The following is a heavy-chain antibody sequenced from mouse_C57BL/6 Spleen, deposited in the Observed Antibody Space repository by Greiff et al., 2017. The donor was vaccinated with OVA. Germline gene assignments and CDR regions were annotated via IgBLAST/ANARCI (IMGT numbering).Heavy chain of an antibody. CDR3: ARWDYGYFDY. CDR1: GYTFTSYW. Sequence: QVQLQQPGAELVKPGASVTMSCKASGYTFTSYWMTWVKQRPGQGLEWIGDIYPGSGSTNYNEKFKSKATLTVDTSSSTAYMQLSSLTSEDSAVYYCARWDYGYFDYWGQGTTLTVSS. D-gene: IGHD1-1*01. CDR2: IYPGSGST. V-gene: IGHV1-55*01. J-gene: IGHJ2*01.